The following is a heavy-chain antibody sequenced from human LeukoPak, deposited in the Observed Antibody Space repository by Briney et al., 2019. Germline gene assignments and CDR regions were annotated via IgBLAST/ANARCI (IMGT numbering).Heavy chain of an antibody. CDR1: GFTFSNFA. Sequence: QTGGSLRLSCAASGFTFSNFAMSWVRQAPGKGLEWVSAISGSGHNTYHADSVKGRFTISRDNSKNTLYLQMNSLRAEDTAVYYCAKGTQWLLQYFDYWGQGTLVTVSS. D-gene: IGHD6-19*01. V-gene: IGHV3-23*01. J-gene: IGHJ4*02. CDR3: AKGTQWLLQYFDY. CDR2: ISGSGHNT.